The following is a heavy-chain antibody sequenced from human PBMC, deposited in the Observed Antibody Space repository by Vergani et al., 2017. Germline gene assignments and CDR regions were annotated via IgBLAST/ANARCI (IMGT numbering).Heavy chain of an antibody. D-gene: IGHD4-17*01. J-gene: IGHJ3*02. CDR1: GFTFSSYA. V-gene: IGHV3-66*02. Sequence: VQLVESGGGVVQPGGSLRLSCAASGFTFSSYAMSWVRQAPGKGLEWVSAINIGGRTSYADSVKGRLTLTRDDSKNTLHLQMNSLRPEDTAVYYCARGMTTETTDLDGFDIWGQGTMVSVSS. CDR3: ARGMTTETTDLDGFDI. CDR2: INIGGRT.